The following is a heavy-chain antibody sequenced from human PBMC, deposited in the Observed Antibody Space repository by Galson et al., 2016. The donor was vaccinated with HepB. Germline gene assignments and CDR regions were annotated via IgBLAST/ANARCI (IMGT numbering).Heavy chain of an antibody. CDR3: ARTHSGGTDYYYYAMDV. CDR2: IYPGDSHS. CDR1: GYIFNNFW. D-gene: IGHD2-15*01. V-gene: IGHV5-51*01. Sequence: QSGAEVKKPGESLKISCKGSGYIFNNFWVAWVRQMPGKGLGWMGIIYPGDSHSRYSPSLQGQVTISADKSINTAYLQWSSLTASDTAVYYCARTHSGGTDYYYYAMDVWGQGTTVTVSS. J-gene: IGHJ6*02.